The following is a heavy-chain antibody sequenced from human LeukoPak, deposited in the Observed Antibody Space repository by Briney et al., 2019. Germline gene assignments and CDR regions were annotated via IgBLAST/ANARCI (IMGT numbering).Heavy chain of an antibody. CDR1: GFTFSNYA. J-gene: IGHJ5*02. V-gene: IGHV3-23*01. Sequence: PGESLGLSCAASGFTFSNYAMNWVRQAPGKGLDWVSAISGSGGSTDYANSVKGRFTISRDNSKNVLYLQMNSLRAEDTAIYYCAKMVTGHCYFDPWGQGTLVTVSS. D-gene: IGHD1-20*01. CDR3: AKMVTGHCYFDP. CDR2: ISGSGGST.